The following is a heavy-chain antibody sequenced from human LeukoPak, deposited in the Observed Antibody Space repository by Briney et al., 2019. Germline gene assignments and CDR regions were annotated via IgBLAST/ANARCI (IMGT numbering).Heavy chain of an antibody. CDR1: GFTFSSYG. D-gene: IGHD5-18*01. CDR2: IWYDGSNK. V-gene: IGHV3-33*01. CDR3: ARGQLWGPFDY. Sequence: GGSLRLSCAASGFTFSSYGMHRVRQAPGKGLEWVAVIWYDGSNKYYADSVKGRFTISRDNSKNTLYLQMNSLRAEDTAVYYCARGQLWGPFDYWGQGTLVTVSS. J-gene: IGHJ4*02.